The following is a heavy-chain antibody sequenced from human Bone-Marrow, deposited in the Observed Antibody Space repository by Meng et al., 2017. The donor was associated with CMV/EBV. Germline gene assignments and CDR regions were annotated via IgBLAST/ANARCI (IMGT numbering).Heavy chain of an antibody. D-gene: IGHD3-22*01. CDR2: INHSGST. CDR1: GGSFSGYY. J-gene: IGHJ6*02. V-gene: IGHV4-34*01. Sequence: GSLRLSCAVYGGSFSGYYWSWIRQPPGKGLEWIGEINHSGSTNYNPSLKSRVTISVDTSKNQFSLKLSSVTAADTAVYYCARDLAYYYDSSGYYGMDVWGQGTTVTVSS. CDR3: ARDLAYYYDSSGYYGMDV.